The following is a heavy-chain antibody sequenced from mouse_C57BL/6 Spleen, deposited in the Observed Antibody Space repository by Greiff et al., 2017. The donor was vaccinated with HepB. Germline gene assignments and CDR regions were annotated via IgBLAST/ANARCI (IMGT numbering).Heavy chain of an antibody. CDR2: INPSSGYT. CDR3: ARRKGYDEDWFAY. J-gene: IGHJ3*01. D-gene: IGHD2-2*01. Sequence: VHLVESGAELARPGASVKMSCKASGYTFTSYTMHWVKQRPGQGLEWIGYINPSSGYTKYNQKFKDKATLTADKSSSTAYMQLSSLTSEDSAVYYCARRKGYDEDWFAYWGQGTLVTVSA. CDR1: GYTFTSYT. V-gene: IGHV1-4*01.